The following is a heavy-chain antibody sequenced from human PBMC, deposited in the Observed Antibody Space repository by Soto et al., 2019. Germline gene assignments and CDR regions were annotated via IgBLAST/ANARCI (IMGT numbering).Heavy chain of an antibody. CDR3: ARGVGAATRIDWFDP. J-gene: IGHJ5*02. CDR1: GYTFTSFD. D-gene: IGHD2-15*01. CDR2: MNPNSGNT. V-gene: IGHV1-8*01. Sequence: ASVKVSCKASGYTFTSFDTNWVGKATGQGLEWMGWMNPNSGNTGYAQKFQGRVTMTRNTSISTAYMELSSLRSEDTAVYYCARGVGAATRIDWFDPWGQGTLVTVSS.